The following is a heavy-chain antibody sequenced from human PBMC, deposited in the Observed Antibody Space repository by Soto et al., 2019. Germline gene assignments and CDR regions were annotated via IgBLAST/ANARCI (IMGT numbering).Heavy chain of an antibody. V-gene: IGHV4-34*01. Sequence: PSETLSLTCAVYGGSFSGYYWSWIRQPPGKGLEWIGEINHSGSTNYNPSLKSRVTISVDTSKNQFSLKLSSVTAADTAVYYCAREPPRRGRYYDILTGYNWGQGTLVTVSS. D-gene: IGHD3-9*01. CDR3: AREPPRRGRYYDILTGYN. CDR1: GGSFSGYY. J-gene: IGHJ4*02. CDR2: INHSGST.